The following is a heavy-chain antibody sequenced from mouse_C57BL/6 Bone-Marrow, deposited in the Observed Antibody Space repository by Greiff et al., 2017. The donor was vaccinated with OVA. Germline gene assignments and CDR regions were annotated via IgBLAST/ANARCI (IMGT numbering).Heavy chain of an antibody. CDR2: IHPNSGST. CDR1: GYTFTSYW. J-gene: IGHJ3*01. D-gene: IGHD2-4*01. V-gene: IGHV1-64*01. Sequence: QVQLQQPGAELVKPGASVKLSCKASGYTFTSYWMHWVKQRPGQGLEWIGMIHPNSGSTNYNEKFKSKATLTVDKSSSTAYMQLSSLTSEDSAVYYCARRGGLRRPCADWGQGTLVTGSA. CDR3: ARRGGLRRPCAD.